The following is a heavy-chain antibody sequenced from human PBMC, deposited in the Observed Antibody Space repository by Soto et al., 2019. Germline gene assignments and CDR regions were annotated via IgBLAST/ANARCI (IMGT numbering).Heavy chain of an antibody. CDR2: IDPSDSYT. J-gene: IGHJ6*02. CDR3: ARRAVVPATVGYYYGMDV. CDR1: GHSFTSYW. V-gene: IGHV5-10-1*01. Sequence: GESLKISCKGSGHSFTSYWISWVRQMPGKGLEWMGRIDPSDSYTNYSPSFQGHVTISADKSISTAYLQWSSLKASDTAMYYCARRAVVPATVGYYYGMDVWGQGTTVTVSS. D-gene: IGHD2-2*01.